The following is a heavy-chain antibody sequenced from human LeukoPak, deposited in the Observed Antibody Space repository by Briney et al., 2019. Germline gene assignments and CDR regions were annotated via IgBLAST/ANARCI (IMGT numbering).Heavy chain of an antibody. Sequence: PSETLSLTCAVYGGSFSGYYWSWIRQPPGKGLEWIGEINHSGSTNYNPSLTSRGTISVVTARIQFSLKMSSVTAADTAVYYCARDDILAGYSFDYWGQGTLVTVSS. CDR1: GGSFSGYY. CDR3: ARDDILAGYSFDY. D-gene: IGHD3-9*01. V-gene: IGHV4-34*01. J-gene: IGHJ4*02. CDR2: INHSGST.